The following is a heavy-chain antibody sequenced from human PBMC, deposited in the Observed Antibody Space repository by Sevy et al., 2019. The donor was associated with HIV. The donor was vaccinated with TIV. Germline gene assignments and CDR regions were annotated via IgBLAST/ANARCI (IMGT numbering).Heavy chain of an antibody. CDR1: GYTFTSYG. CDR3: ARDLGGYGGNSIDY. CDR2: ISAYNGNT. Sequence: ASVKVSCKASGYTFTSYGISWVRQAPGQGLEWMGWISAYNGNTNYAQKIQGRVTMTTDTSTSTAYRELRSLRSDDTAVYYCARDLGGYGGNSIDYWGQGTLVTVSS. J-gene: IGHJ4*02. D-gene: IGHD2-21*02. V-gene: IGHV1-18*01.